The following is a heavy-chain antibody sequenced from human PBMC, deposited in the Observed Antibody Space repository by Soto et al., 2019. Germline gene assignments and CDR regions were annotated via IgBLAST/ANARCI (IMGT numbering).Heavy chain of an antibody. D-gene: IGHD5-12*01. Sequence: PGGSLRLSCAASGFTFSSYGMHWVRQAPGKGLEWVAVISYDGSNKYYADSVKGRFTISRDNSKNTLYLQMNSLRAEDTAVYYCAKTEMATISLPDYWGQGTLVTVSS. CDR1: GFTFSSYG. CDR2: ISYDGSNK. J-gene: IGHJ4*02. V-gene: IGHV3-30*18. CDR3: AKTEMATISLPDY.